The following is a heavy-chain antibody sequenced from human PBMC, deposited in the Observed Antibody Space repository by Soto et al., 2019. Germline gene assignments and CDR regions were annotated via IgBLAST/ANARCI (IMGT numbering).Heavy chain of an antibody. CDR1: GGTFSSYT. D-gene: IGHD1-26*01. V-gene: IGHV1-69*02. J-gene: IGHJ3*02. CDR3: ARTRPGTTRYDAFDI. CDR2: IIPILGIA. Sequence: ASVKVSCKAPGGTFSSYTISWVRQAPGQGLEWMGRIIPILGIANYAQKFQGRVTITADKSTSTAYMELSSLRSEDTAVYYCARTRPGTTRYDAFDIWGQGTMVTVSS.